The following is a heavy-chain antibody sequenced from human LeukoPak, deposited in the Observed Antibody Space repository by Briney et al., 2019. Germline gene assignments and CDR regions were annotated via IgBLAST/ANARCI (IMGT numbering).Heavy chain of an antibody. Sequence: GEFLKISCKGSGYTFTNYWNGWVRQMPGKGLECMGIIYPGDSDTRYSPSFQGQVTISADKSISTASLQWSSLKASDTAMYYCVRTDTSGWYYFDYGGEGTLVTVSS. D-gene: IGHD6-19*01. CDR1: GYTFTNYW. J-gene: IGHJ4*02. CDR2: IYPGDSDT. CDR3: VRTDTSGWYYFDY. V-gene: IGHV5-51*01.